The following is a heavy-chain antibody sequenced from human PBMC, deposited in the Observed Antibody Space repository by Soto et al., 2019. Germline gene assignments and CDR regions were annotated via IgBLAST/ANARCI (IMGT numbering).Heavy chain of an antibody. CDR1: GFTFSDRY. CDR3: VRGYRGFDY. CDR2: SRNKANSYST. D-gene: IGHD5-12*01. Sequence: EVQLVESGGGLVPPGGSLRLSCEVSGFTFSDRYMDWVRQAPGRGLEWVGRSRNKANSYSTEYATSVKGRFTVSRDDSTNLFFLQMNSLKTEATAVYYCVRGYRGFDYCGQGALVTVSS. V-gene: IGHV3-72*01. J-gene: IGHJ4*02.